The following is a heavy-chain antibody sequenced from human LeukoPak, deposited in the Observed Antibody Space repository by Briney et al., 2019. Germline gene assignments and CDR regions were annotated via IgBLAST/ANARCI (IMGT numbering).Heavy chain of an antibody. D-gene: IGHD5-12*01. V-gene: IGHV4-31*03. Sequence: TSQTLSLTCTVSGGSISSGGYYWSWIRQHPGKGLEWIGYIYYSGSTYYNPSLKSRVTISVDTSKNQFSLKLSSVTAADTAVYYCARVGGGHDLDDAFDIWGQGTMVTVSS. CDR3: ARVGGGHDLDDAFDI. CDR2: IYYSGST. J-gene: IGHJ3*02. CDR1: GGSISSGGYY.